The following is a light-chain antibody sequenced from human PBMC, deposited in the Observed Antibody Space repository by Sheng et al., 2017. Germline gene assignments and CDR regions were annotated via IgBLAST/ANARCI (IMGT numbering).Light chain of an antibody. CDR1: QSVLYSSNNKNY. Sequence: DIVMTQSPDSLTVSLGERATINCKSSQSVLYSSNNKNYLAWYQQKPGQPPKLLIYWASTRESGVPDRFSGSGSGTDFTLTISSLQAEDVAVYYCQQYYSTPFSFGPGTKLAI. J-gene: IGKJ3*01. V-gene: IGKV4-1*01. CDR2: WAS. CDR3: QQYYSTPFS.